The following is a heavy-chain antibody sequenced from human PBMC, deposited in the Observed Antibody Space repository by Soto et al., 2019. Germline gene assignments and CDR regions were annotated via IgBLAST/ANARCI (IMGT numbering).Heavy chain of an antibody. Sequence: PGGSLRLSCAASGFTFTSYGMSWVRQAPGEGLEWVSAISAGGANTFYADSVKGRFTISRDDSKNTLFLQMSSLRAEDTAVYYCVKIIGTCYWGPGTPVTVYS. CDR3: VKIIGTCY. CDR2: ISAGGANT. D-gene: IGHD1-26*01. J-gene: IGHJ1*01. CDR1: GFTFTSYG. V-gene: IGHV3-23*01.